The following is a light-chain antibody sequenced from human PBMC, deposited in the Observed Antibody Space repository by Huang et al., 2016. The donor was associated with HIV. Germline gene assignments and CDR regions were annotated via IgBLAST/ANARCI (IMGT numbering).Light chain of an antibody. CDR1: QSLLHSNGYKY. Sequence: DIVMTQFPLYLPVTPGEPASISCRASQSLLHSNGYKYLDWYLQKPGQYPQLLIYLGSNRASGVPDRFSGSGSDAEFTLTISSVEDEDVGVYYCMQTLQTPFFSFGPGTIVDI. J-gene: IGKJ3*01. CDR2: LGS. V-gene: IGKV2-28*01. CDR3: MQTLQTPFFS.